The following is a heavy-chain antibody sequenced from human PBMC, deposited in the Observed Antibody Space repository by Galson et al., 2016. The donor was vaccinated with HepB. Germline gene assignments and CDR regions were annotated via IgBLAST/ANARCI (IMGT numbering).Heavy chain of an antibody. CDR2: IKQDGSEK. Sequence: SLRLPCAASGFTFSSYALTRVRQAPGKGLEWVANIKQDGSEKYYVDSVKGRFTISRDNAKNSLYLQMNSLRGEDTAVYYCARGRGVDVWGQGTTVTVSS. CDR1: GFTFSSYA. CDR3: ARGRGVDV. J-gene: IGHJ6*02. V-gene: IGHV3-7*03.